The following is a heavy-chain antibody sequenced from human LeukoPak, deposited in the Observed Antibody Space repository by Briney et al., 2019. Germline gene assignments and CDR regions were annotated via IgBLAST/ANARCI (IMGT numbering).Heavy chain of an antibody. CDR1: GFTFSTYE. Sequence: GGSLRLSCAASGFTFSTYEMNWVRQAPGKGLEWVSYISSSGSIIYYADSVKGRFTISRDNAKNSLYLQMNSLRAEDTAVYYCASLGGYSIFDYWGQGTLVTVSS. V-gene: IGHV3-48*03. D-gene: IGHD5-12*01. CDR2: ISSSGSII. CDR3: ASLGGYSIFDY. J-gene: IGHJ4*02.